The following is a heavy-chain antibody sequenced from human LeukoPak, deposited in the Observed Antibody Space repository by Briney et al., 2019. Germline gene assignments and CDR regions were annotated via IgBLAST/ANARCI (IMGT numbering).Heavy chain of an antibody. J-gene: IGHJ4*02. V-gene: IGHV1-69*04. Sequence: SVKVSCKASGGTFSSYAISWVRQAPGQGLEWMGRIIPILGIANYAQKFQGRVTITADKSTSTAYMELSSLRSEDTAVYYCARAPGIASGFDYWGQGTLVTVSS. D-gene: IGHD6-13*01. CDR1: GGTFSSYA. CDR2: IIPILGIA. CDR3: ARAPGIASGFDY.